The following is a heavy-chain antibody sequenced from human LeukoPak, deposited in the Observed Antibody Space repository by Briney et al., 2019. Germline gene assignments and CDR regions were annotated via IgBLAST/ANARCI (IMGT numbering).Heavy chain of an antibody. D-gene: IGHD5-24*01. J-gene: IGHJ4*02. CDR1: GFTFSSNA. V-gene: IGHV3-30*04. Sequence: GRSLRLSCVASGFTFSSNAMHWVRQAPGKGLEWVALISYDGSNKYYADSVKGRFTISRDKSKNTLYLQMNSLRPEDTAVYYCTNGPSKDGYNYSFDYWGQGTLVTVSS. CDR2: ISYDGSNK. CDR3: TNGPSKDGYNYSFDY.